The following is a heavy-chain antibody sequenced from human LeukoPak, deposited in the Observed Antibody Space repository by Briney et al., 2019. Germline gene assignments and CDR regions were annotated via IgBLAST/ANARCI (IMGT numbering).Heavy chain of an antibody. Sequence: GRSLRLSCAASGFSFEYYAMHWVRQAPGKGLEWVSGISGNSGKVGYADSVKGRFTISRDNAKNSLYLQMNSLRPEDTAFYYCVKEKTSSLCPPNWFDPWGQGTLVTVSS. CDR1: GFSFEYYA. CDR3: VKEKTSSLCPPNWFDP. J-gene: IGHJ5*02. D-gene: IGHD3-10*02. V-gene: IGHV3-9*01. CDR2: ISGNSGKV.